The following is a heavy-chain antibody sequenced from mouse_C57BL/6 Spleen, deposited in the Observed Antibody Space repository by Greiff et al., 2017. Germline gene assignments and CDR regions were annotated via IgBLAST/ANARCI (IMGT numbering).Heavy chain of an antibody. J-gene: IGHJ4*01. CDR3: ARMHYGAAMDY. D-gene: IGHD1-1*02. Sequence: VQLQQSGPELVKPGASVKISCKASGYAFSSSWMNWVKQRPGKGLEWIGRIYPGDGDTNYNGKFKGKATLTADKSSSTAYMQLSSLTSEDSAVYFCARMHYGAAMDYWGQGTSVTVSS. CDR2: IYPGDGDT. V-gene: IGHV1-82*01. CDR1: GYAFSSSW.